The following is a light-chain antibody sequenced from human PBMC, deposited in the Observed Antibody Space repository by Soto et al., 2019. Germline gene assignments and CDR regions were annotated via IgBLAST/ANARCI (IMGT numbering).Light chain of an antibody. Sequence: QSALTQPRSVSGSPGQSITISCTGTSSDIGDYHYVSWYQQHPGKAPQLIIYDVDKRPSGVPDRFSGSKSGNTASLTISGLQADDEADYYCCSYAASATFVFGTGTKVTVL. J-gene: IGLJ1*01. V-gene: IGLV2-11*01. CDR2: DVD. CDR1: SSDIGDYHY. CDR3: CSYAASATFV.